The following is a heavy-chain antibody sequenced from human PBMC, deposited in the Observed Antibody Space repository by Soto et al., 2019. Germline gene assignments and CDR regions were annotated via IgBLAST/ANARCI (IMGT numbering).Heavy chain of an antibody. V-gene: IGHV4-59*01. J-gene: IGHJ6*03. CDR3: ARADPYYYYMDV. CDR1: GGSISSYY. Sequence: PSETLSLTCTVSGGSISSYYWSWIRQPPGRGLEWIGYIYYSGSTNYNPSLKSRVTISVDTSKNQFSLKLSSVTAADTAVYYCARADPYYYYMDVWGKGTTVTVSS. CDR2: IYYSGST.